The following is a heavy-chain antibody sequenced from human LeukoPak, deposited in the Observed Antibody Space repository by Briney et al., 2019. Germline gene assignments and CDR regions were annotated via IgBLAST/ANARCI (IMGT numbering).Heavy chain of an antibody. CDR1: GFTFSTSW. Sequence: GGSLRLSCTASGFTFSTSWMNWVRQAPGKGLELVANIKQDGSEKYYVDSVKGRFTISRDNPKNSLSLQMNSLTAEDTAVYYCARRGTSSSWAHFDYWGQGTLVTVSS. CDR2: IKQDGSEK. V-gene: IGHV3-7*05. CDR3: ARRGTSSSWAHFDY. J-gene: IGHJ4*02. D-gene: IGHD6-13*01.